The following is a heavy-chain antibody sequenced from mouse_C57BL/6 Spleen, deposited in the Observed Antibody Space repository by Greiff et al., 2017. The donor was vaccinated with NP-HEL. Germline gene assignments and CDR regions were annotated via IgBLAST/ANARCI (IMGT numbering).Heavy chain of an antibody. V-gene: IGHV1-61*01. CDR2: IYPSDSET. CDR3: ARGGSPYYFDY. CDR1: GYTFTSYW. Sequence: QVQLQQPGAELVRPGSSVKLSCKASGYTFTSYWMDWVKQRPGQGLEWIGNIYPSDSETHYNQKFKDKATLTVDKSSSTAYMQLSSLTSEDSAVYYCARGGSPYYFDYWGKGTTLTVSS. J-gene: IGHJ2*01.